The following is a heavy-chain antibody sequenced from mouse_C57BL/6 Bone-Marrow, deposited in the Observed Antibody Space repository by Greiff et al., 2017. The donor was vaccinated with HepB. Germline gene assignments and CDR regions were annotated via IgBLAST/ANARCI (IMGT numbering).Heavy chain of an antibody. J-gene: IGHJ3*01. CDR3: ARGLTSWFAY. Sequence: VQLQQSGPELVKPGASVKISCKASGYTFTDYYMNWVKQSHGKSLEWIGDINPNNGGTSYNQKFKGKATLTVDKSSSTAYMELRSLTSEDSAVYYCARGLTSWFAYWGQGTLVTVSA. CDR2: INPNNGGT. D-gene: IGHD4-1*01. CDR1: GYTFTDYY. V-gene: IGHV1-26*01.